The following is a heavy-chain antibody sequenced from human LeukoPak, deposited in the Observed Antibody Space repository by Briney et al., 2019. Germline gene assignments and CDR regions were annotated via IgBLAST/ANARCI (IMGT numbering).Heavy chain of an antibody. J-gene: IGHJ4*02. Sequence: GGSLRLSCTASGFTFGDYAMSWFRQAPGKGLEWVGFIRSKAYGGTTEYAASVKGRFTISRDDSKIIAYLQMNSLKTEDTAVYYCTRVAATRPPDYWGQGTLVTVSS. CDR2: IRSKAYGGTT. CDR1: GFTFGDYA. D-gene: IGHD2-15*01. V-gene: IGHV3-49*03. CDR3: TRVAATRPPDY.